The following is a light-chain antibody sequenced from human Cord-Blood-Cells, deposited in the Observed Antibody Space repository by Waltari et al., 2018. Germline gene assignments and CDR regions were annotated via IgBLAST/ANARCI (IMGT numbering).Light chain of an antibody. V-gene: IGKV3-15*01. CDR3: QQYNNWPPLT. Sequence: EIVITQSPATLSVSPGDRAPSSCRARQSVSSTFAWYQQKPGQAPRPLIYGASTRTTGIPARFSGSGSGTEFTLTISSLQSEDFAVEYCQQYNNWPPLTFGGGTKVEIK. CDR1: QSVSST. CDR2: GAS. J-gene: IGKJ4*01.